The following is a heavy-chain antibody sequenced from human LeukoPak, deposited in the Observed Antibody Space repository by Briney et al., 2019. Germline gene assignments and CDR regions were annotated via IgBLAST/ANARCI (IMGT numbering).Heavy chain of an antibody. CDR3: ARARFVVVPAPMRGYFDY. V-gene: IGHV4-34*01. Sequence: PSETLSLTCAVYGGSFSGYYWRWIRQPPGKGLEWIGEINHSGSTNYNPSLKSRVTISVDTSKNQFSLKLSSVTAADTAVYYCARARFVVVPAPMRGYFDYWGQGTLVTVSS. J-gene: IGHJ4*02. CDR2: INHSGST. D-gene: IGHD2-2*01. CDR1: GGSFSGYY.